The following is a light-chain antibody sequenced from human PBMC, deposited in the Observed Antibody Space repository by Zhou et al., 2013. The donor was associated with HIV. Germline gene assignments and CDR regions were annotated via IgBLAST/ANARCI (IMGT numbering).Light chain of an antibody. V-gene: IGKV3-20*01. CDR3: QQYNSWPPLT. Sequence: EIVLTQSPGTLSLSPGERATLSCRASQSVGNSYLAWYQQKPGQTPRLLIYGASSRATGIPDRFSGSGSGTDFTLTITSLQSDDFATYYCQQYNSWPPLTFGGGTKVEI. CDR2: GAS. CDR1: QSVGNSY. J-gene: IGKJ4*01.